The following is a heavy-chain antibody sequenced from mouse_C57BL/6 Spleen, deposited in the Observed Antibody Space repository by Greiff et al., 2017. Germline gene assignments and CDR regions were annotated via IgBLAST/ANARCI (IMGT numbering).Heavy chain of an antibody. J-gene: IGHJ3*01. D-gene: IGHD3-1*01. CDR1: GYTFTSYW. V-gene: IGHV1-53*01. CDR3: ARGDDLGGFAY. CDR2: INPSNGGT. Sequence: QVQLQQPGTELVKPGASVKLSCKASGYTFTSYWMHRVKQRPGQGLEWIGNINPSNGGTNYNEKFKSKATLTVDKASSTADMQLRSRTSEDSAVYDCARGDDLGGFAYWGQGTLVTVSA.